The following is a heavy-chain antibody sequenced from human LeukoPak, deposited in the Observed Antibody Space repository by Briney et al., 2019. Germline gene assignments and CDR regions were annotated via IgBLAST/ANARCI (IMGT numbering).Heavy chain of an antibody. CDR2: INPNSGGT. Sequence: ASVKVSCKASGYTFTGYYMHWVRQAPGQGLEWMGWINPNSGGTNYAQKFQGRVTMTRDTSISTAYMELSRLRSDDTAVYYCARGTAVADWYFDLWGRGTLVTASS. V-gene: IGHV1-2*02. D-gene: IGHD6-19*01. CDR3: ARGTAVADWYFDL. CDR1: GYTFTGYY. J-gene: IGHJ2*01.